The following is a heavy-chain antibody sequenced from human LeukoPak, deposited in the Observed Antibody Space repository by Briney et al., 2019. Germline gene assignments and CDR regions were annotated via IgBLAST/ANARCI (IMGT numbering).Heavy chain of an antibody. J-gene: IGHJ3*02. V-gene: IGHV4-61*02. D-gene: IGHD6-13*01. CDR3: ARDLSSSWYESNAFDI. CDR1: GGSISSGSYY. CDR2: IYSSGST. Sequence: SETLSLTCTVSGGSISSGSYYWSWIRQPAGKGLEWIGRIYSSGSTNYNPSLKSRLTISVDTSKNQFSLKLSSVTAADTAVYYCARDLSSSWYESNAFDIWGQGTMVTVSS.